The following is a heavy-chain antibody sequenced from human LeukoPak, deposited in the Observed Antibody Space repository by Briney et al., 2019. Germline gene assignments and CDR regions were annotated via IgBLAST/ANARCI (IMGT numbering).Heavy chain of an antibody. CDR3: ARDDSSSWYGNWIDP. CDR2: IIPIFGIA. V-gene: IGHV1-69*04. CDR1: GGTFSSYA. D-gene: IGHD6-13*01. Sequence: ASVKVSCKASGGTFSSYAISWVRQAPGQGLEWMGRIIPIFGIANYAQKFQGRVTITADKSTSTAYMELSSLRSEDTAVYYCARDDSSSWYGNWIDPRGQGTLVTVSS. J-gene: IGHJ5*02.